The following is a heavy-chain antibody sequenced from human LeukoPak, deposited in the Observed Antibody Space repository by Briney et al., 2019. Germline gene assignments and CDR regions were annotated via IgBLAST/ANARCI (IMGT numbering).Heavy chain of an antibody. J-gene: IGHJ4*02. V-gene: IGHV4-34*01. CDR3: ARQTDYGGNYFDY. Sequence: RASETLSLTCAVYGGSFSGYYWSWIRQPPGKGLEWIGEINHSGSTNYNPSLKSRVTISVDTSKNQFSLKLSSVTAADTAVYYCARQTDYGGNYFDYWGQGTLVTVSS. CDR1: GGSFSGYY. CDR2: INHSGST. D-gene: IGHD4-17*01.